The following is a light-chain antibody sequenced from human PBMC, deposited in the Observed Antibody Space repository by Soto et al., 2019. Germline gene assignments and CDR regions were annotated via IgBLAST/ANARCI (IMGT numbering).Light chain of an antibody. V-gene: IGKV1-5*03. CDR3: QQYNSLSSVS. CDR2: MAS. J-gene: IGKJ4*01. Sequence: DIQMTQSPSSLSASVGDRVTITCRASQSINWLAWYQQKPGKAPKVLIHMASSLKSGVPSRFSGSGSGTEFTLTITSLQPDDSATYYCQQYNSLSSVSFGGGTKVDIK. CDR1: QSINW.